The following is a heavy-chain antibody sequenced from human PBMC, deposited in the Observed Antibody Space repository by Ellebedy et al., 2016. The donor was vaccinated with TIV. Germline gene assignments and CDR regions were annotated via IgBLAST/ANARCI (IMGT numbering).Heavy chain of an antibody. CDR3: ARDHRYAFDY. D-gene: IGHD5-12*01. Sequence: PGGSLRLSCAASGFTFRDYYMSWIRQAPGKGLEWVSYISSSANSIYYADSVKGRFTISRDNAKNSLNLQMNSLRGEDTAVYYCARDHRYAFDYWGQGILVTVSS. CDR2: ISSSANSI. CDR1: GFTFRDYY. V-gene: IGHV3-11*04. J-gene: IGHJ4*02.